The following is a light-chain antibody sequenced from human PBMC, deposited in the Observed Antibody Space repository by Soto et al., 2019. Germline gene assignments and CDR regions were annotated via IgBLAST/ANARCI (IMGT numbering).Light chain of an antibody. CDR2: EVN. J-gene: IGLJ2*01. Sequence: QSALTQPASVSGSSGQSITISCTGTSSDVGSYNLVSWFQQHPGKAPRLMIYEVNKRPSGVSNRFSGSKSGYTASLTISGLQAEDEAEYYCCSFAGTTTYVLFGGRTKLTVL. CDR1: SSDVGSYNL. V-gene: IGLV2-23*02. CDR3: CSFAGTTTYVL.